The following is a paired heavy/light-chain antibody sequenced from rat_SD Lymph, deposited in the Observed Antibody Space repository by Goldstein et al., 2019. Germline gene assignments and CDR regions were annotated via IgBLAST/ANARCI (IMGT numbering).Light chain of an antibody. CDR1: ESVSTG. Sequence: DTVLTQSPALAVSPGERVTISCRASESVSTGMHWYQQKPGQQPKLLIYGASNLESGVPARFSGSGSGTDFTLTIDPVEADDTATYFCQQSWNDPYTFGAGTKLELK. J-gene: IGKJ2-3*01. CDR2: GAS. CDR3: QQSWNDPYT. V-gene: IGKV3S10*01.
Heavy chain of an antibody. Sequence: EVQLVESGGGLVQPGRSLKLSCLASGFTFSNYGMNWIRQAPGKGLEWVASISSSSSYIYYADTVKGRFTISRDNAKNTLYLQMTSLRSEDTALYYCARRGWLRRPHWYFDFWGPGTMVTVSS. V-gene: IGHV5-34*01. CDR2: ISSSSSYI. CDR3: ARRGWLRRPHWYFDF. D-gene: IGHD1-11*01. J-gene: IGHJ1*01. CDR1: GFTFSNYG.